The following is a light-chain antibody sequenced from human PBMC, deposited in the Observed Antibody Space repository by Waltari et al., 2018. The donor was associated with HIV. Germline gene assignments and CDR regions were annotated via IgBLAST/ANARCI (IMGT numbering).Light chain of an antibody. CDR3: CSYAGSSTFRV. V-gene: IGLV2-23*03. CDR2: EGS. Sequence: QSALTQPASVSGSPGQSITISCTGTSSDVGSSNLVSWYQQHPGKAPKLMIYEGSKRPSGVSNRFSGSKSGNTASLTISGLQAEDEADYYCCSYAGSSTFRVFGGGTKLTVL. CDR1: SSDVGSSNL. J-gene: IGLJ2*01.